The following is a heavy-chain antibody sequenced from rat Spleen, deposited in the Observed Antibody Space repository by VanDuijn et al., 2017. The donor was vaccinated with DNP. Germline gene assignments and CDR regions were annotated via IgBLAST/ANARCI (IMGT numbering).Heavy chain of an antibody. CDR1: GFTLSNYG. J-gene: IGHJ3*01. Sequence: EVQLVESGGGLVQPGRSLKLSCAASGFTLSNYGMHWIRQAPTKGLEWVASISPSGGSTYYRDSVKGRFTISRDNAKSTLYLQMDSLRSEDTATYYCATSSYFGYDYGFAYWGQGTLVTVSS. D-gene: IGHD1-7*01. CDR2: ISPSGGST. CDR3: ATSSYFGYDYGFAY. V-gene: IGHV5-19*01.